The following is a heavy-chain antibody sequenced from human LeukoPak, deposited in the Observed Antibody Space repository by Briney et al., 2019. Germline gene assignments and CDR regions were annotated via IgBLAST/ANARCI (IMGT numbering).Heavy chain of an antibody. Sequence: SVKVSCKASGYTFTNDNINWVRQATGQGLEWMGGIIPIFGTANYAQKFQGRVTITADESTSTAYMELSSLRSEDTAVYYCARDLGSATVGWYYFDYWGQGTLVTVSS. CDR2: IIPIFGTA. CDR3: ARDLGSATVGWYYFDY. J-gene: IGHJ4*02. CDR1: GYTFTNDN. V-gene: IGHV1-69*13. D-gene: IGHD4-23*01.